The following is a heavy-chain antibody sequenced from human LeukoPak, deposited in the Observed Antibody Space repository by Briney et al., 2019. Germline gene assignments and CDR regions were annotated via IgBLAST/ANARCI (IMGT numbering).Heavy chain of an antibody. CDR1: GFTFSGCG. CDR2: IQYDGNKK. Sequence: GGSQRLSCAAAGFTFSGCGMYWVRQPPGKGLEWVAFIQYDGNKKDYADSVKGRFTISRDNSKNTLYLQMNSLRAEGTAVYYCATWAATILGTDDWGQGTLVTVSS. J-gene: IGHJ4*02. V-gene: IGHV3-30*02. CDR3: ATWAATILGTDD. D-gene: IGHD1-14*01.